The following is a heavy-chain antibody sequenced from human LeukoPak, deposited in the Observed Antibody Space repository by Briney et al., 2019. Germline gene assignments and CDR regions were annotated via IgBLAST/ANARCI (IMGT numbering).Heavy chain of an antibody. CDR2: IIPIFGTA. CDR3: ARTSSPGYYYPHFDY. J-gene: IGHJ4*02. V-gene: IGHV1-69*01. CDR1: GGTFSSYA. D-gene: IGHD3-22*01. Sequence: SVKVSCKASGGTFSSYAISWVRQAPGQGLEWMGGIIPIFGTANYAQKFQGRVTITADESTSTAYMELSSLRSEDTAVYYCARTSSPGYYYPHFDYWGQGTLVTVSS.